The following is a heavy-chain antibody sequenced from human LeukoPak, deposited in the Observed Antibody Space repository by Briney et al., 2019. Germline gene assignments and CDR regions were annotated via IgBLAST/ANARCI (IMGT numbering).Heavy chain of an antibody. Sequence: ESGPTLVKPTQTLTLTCTFSGFSLSTSGVGVGWIRQPPGKALEWLALIYWDDDKRYSPSLKSRLTIAKDTSKNQVVLTMTNMDPVDTATYYCAHADWGSYPVEPSAWGYWYFDLWGRGTLVTVSS. CDR2: IYWDDDK. CDR3: AHADWGSYPVEPSAWGYWYFDL. D-gene: IGHD7-27*01. J-gene: IGHJ2*01. CDR1: GFSLSTSGVG. V-gene: IGHV2-5*02.